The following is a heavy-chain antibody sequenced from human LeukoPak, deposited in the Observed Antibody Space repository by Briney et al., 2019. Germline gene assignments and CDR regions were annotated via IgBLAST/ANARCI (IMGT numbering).Heavy chain of an antibody. D-gene: IGHD2/OR15-2a*01. CDR1: GFTFSCYA. CDR3: AKDLWDYYYYYMDV. J-gene: IGHJ6*03. Sequence: GGSLRLSCAASGFTFSCYAMSWVRQAPGKGLEWVSAISGSGGSTYYADSVKGRFTISRDNSKNTLYLQMNSLRAEDTAVYYCAKDLWDYYYYYMDVWGKGTTVTVSS. CDR2: ISGSGGST. V-gene: IGHV3-23*01.